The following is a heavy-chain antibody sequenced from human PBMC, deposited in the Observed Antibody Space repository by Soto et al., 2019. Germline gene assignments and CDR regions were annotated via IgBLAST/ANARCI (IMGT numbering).Heavy chain of an antibody. CDR2: ISWNSGSI. CDR1: GFTFDDYA. CDR3: ATSGWYTGYFDY. V-gene: IGHV3-9*01. J-gene: IGHJ4*02. D-gene: IGHD6-19*01. Sequence: DVQLVESGGGLVQPGRSLRLSCAASGFTFDDYAMHWVRQAPGKGLEWVSGISWNSGSIGYADSVKGQFTISRDNAKNSLYLQMNSLRAEDTALYYCATSGWYTGYFDYWGQGTLVTVSS.